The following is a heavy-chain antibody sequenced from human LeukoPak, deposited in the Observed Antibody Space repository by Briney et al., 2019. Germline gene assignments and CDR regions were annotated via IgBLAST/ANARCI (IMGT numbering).Heavy chain of an antibody. CDR2: INHSGST. D-gene: IGHD3-22*01. J-gene: IGHJ4*02. V-gene: IGHV4-34*01. Sequence: SETVSLTCAVYGGSFSGYYWSWIRQPPGKGLEWIGEINHSGSTNYNPSLKSRVTISVDTSKNQFSLKLSSVTAADTAVYYCARLAVVTKFDYWGQGTLVTVSS. CDR3: ARLAVVTKFDY. CDR1: GGSFSGYY.